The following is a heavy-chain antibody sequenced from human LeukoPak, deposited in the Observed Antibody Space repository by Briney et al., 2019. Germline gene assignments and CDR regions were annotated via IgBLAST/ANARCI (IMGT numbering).Heavy chain of an antibody. Sequence: PGGSLRLSCAASGFTFSSYSMNWVRQAPGKGLEWVSSISSSSSYIYYADSVKGRFTISRDNAKNSLYLQMNSLRAEDTAVYYCARDRRKPLWFGPFDYWGQGTLVTVSS. V-gene: IGHV3-21*01. CDR2: ISSSSSYI. D-gene: IGHD3-10*01. CDR3: ARDRRKPLWFGPFDY. CDR1: GFTFSSYS. J-gene: IGHJ4*02.